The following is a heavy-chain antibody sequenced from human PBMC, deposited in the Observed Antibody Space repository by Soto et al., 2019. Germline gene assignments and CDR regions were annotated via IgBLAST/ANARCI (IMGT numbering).Heavy chain of an antibody. CDR2: ISSSSSYI. D-gene: IGHD6-6*01. V-gene: IGHV3-21*01. CDR3: VKVGGQLVPGFDY. CDR1: GFTFSSYS. J-gene: IGHJ4*02. Sequence: EVQLVESGGGLVQPGGSLRLSCAASGFTFSSYSMNWVRQAPGKGLEWVSSISSSSSYIYYADSVKGRFTISTDNAKHPLSLQMNSLRAEDTAVHYCVKVGGQLVPGFDYWGQGTLVTVSS.